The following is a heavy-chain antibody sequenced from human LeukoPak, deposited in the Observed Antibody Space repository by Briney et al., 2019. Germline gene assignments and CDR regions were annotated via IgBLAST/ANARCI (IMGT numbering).Heavy chain of an antibody. V-gene: IGHV3-30*18. Sequence: GGSLRLSCAASEFTFSSYGMHWVRQAPGKGLEWVAVISFDRRVQYYADSVKGRFTISRDNSKNTLYLQMNSLRAEDTAVYYCAKDPNGDYVGAFDMWGQGTMVTVSS. CDR2: ISFDRRVQ. CDR3: AKDPNGDYVGAFDM. J-gene: IGHJ3*02. CDR1: EFTFSSYG. D-gene: IGHD4-17*01.